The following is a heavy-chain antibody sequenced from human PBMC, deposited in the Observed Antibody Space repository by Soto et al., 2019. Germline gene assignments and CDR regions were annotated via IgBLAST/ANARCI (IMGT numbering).Heavy chain of an antibody. J-gene: IGHJ3*01. D-gene: IGHD3-22*01. CDR1: GYTFTSYG. CDR2: INAANGDT. CDR3: ARGNNYYDSSGYYFPGVS. V-gene: IGHV1-3*01. Sequence: GASVKVSCKASGYTFTSYGIHWVRQAPGQRLEWMGWINAANGDTKYSPKLQGRVTITRDTSASTAYMELRSLRSEDTAVYYCARGNNYYDSSGYYFPGVSWGQGTMVTVSS.